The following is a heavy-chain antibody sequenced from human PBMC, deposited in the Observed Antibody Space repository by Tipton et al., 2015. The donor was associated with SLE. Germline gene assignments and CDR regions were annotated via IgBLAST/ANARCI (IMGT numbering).Heavy chain of an antibody. CDR1: GGSISSNY. D-gene: IGHD1-26*01. CDR2: ISYGGGT. Sequence: TLSLTCSVSGGSISSNYWIWIRQPPGKGLEWIGYISYGGGTNYNPSLKSRVTMSVDTAKKQFSLKLSSVTAADTAVYYCARAPVGAGYYYGMDVWGQGTTVTVSS. V-gene: IGHV4-59*12. J-gene: IGHJ6*02. CDR3: ARAPVGAGYYYGMDV.